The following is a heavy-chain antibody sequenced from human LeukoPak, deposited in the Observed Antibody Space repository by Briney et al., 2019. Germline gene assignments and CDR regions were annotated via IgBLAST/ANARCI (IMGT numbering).Heavy chain of an antibody. V-gene: IGHV3-48*03. J-gene: IGHJ4*02. CDR2: ISSSGSTI. CDR1: GFTFSSYE. CDR3: AREYNSGWTIDY. Sequence: GGSLRLSCAASGFTFSSYEMNWVRQAPGKGLEWVSYISSSGSTIYYADSVKGRFTISRDNAKNSLYLQMNSLRAEDAAVYYCAREYNSGWTIDYWGQGTLVTVSP. D-gene: IGHD6-19*01.